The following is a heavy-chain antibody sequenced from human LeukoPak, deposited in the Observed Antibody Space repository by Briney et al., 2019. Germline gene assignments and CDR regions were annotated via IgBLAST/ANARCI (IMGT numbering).Heavy chain of an antibody. D-gene: IGHD6-19*01. V-gene: IGHV3-9*03. CDR2: ISWNSGSI. CDR3: AKEGVIAVAGTFFDY. CDR1: GFTFDDYA. J-gene: IGHJ4*02. Sequence: GGSLRLSCAASGFTFDDYAMHWVRQAPGKGLEWVSGISWNSGSIGYADSVKGRFTISRDNAKNSLYLQMNSLRAEDMALYYCAKEGVIAVAGTFFDYWGQGTLVTVSS.